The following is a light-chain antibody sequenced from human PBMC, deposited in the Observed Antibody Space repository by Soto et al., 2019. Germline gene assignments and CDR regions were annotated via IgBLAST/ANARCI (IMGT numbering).Light chain of an antibody. CDR3: QQYGSSGT. CDR1: QIVSSN. V-gene: IGKV3-20*01. Sequence: EIVLKQSPATLSLYTGERATLSCRASQIVSSNLASSQQKPGQAPRLLTYGASNRATGIPDRFSGSGSGTDFTLTISRLEPEDFAVYYCQQYGSSGTFGGGSKVDI. CDR2: GAS. J-gene: IGKJ4*02.